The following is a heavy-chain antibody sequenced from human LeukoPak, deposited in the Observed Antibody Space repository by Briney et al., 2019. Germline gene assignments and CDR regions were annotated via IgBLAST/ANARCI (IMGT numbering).Heavy chain of an antibody. CDR2: ISAYNGNT. CDR3: ARDTLAAAGSIFDY. V-gene: IGHV1-18*01. J-gene: IGHJ4*02. Sequence: ASVTVSFKASGYTFTSYGISWVRQAPGQGLEWMGWISAYNGNTNYAQKLQGRVTMTTDTSTSTAYMELRSLRSDDTAVYYCARDTLAAAGSIFDYWGQGTLVTVSS. D-gene: IGHD6-13*01. CDR1: GYTFTSYG.